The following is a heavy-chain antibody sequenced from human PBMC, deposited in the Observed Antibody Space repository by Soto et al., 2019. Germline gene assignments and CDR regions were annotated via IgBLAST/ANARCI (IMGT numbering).Heavy chain of an antibody. CDR3: ARASCSSTSCYMGNWFDP. CDR1: GDTFTSYY. J-gene: IGHJ5*02. V-gene: IGHV1-46*01. CDR2: INPSGGST. D-gene: IGHD2-2*02. Sequence: QVQLVQSGAEVKKPGASVKVSCKASGDTFTSYYMHWVRQAPGQGLEWMGIINPSGGSTSYAQKFQGRVTMIRDTSTSTVYMELSSLRSEDTAVYYCARASCSSTSCYMGNWFDPWGQGTLVTVSS.